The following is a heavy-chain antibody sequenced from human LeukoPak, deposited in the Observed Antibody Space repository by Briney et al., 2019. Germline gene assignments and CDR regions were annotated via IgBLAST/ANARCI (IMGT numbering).Heavy chain of an antibody. CDR2: ISGDGTT. CDR1: GFTVSGNY. V-gene: IGHV3-66*01. Sequence: GGSLRLSCAASGFTVSGNYISWVRQAPGRGLEWVSLISGDGTTYYADPVKGRFTISRDNTKNTVYLQMNSLRAEETAVYYCASDVPPYSTSPWGWDVWGQGTTVTVSS. CDR3: ASDVPPYSTSPWGWDV. J-gene: IGHJ6*01. D-gene: IGHD2-2*01.